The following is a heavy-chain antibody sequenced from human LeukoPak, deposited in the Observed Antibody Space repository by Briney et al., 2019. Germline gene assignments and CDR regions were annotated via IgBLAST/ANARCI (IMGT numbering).Heavy chain of an antibody. J-gene: IGHJ4*02. D-gene: IGHD1-26*01. CDR3: ARDDPRVGATETD. CDR2: IKYDGSEK. V-gene: IGHV3-7*01. CDR1: GFIFSNSW. Sequence: GGSLRLSCAASGFIFSNSWMSWVRQAPGKGLEWVANIKYDGSEKYYMDSVKGRFTIFRDNAENSLYLQMNNLRAEDTAVYYCARDDPRVGATETDWGQGTLVTVSS.